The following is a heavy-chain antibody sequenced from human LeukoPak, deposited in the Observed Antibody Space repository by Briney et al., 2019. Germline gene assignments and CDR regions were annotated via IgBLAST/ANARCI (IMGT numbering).Heavy chain of an antibody. D-gene: IGHD6-19*01. V-gene: IGHV6-1*01. CDR2: TFYNSNWYN. J-gene: IGHJ4*02. CDR3: AREGSRQWGLNRPFYFDY. Sequence: SQTLSLTCAISGDSVSTKSAGWNWIRQSPSRGLEWLGRTFYNSNWYNNYAASVKSRITINPDTSKNQFSLQLNSVTAADTAVYYCAREGSRQWGLNRPFYFDYWGQGTLVTVSS. CDR1: GDSVSTKSAG.